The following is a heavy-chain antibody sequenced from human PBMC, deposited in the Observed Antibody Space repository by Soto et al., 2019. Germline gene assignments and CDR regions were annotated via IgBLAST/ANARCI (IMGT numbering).Heavy chain of an antibody. V-gene: IGHV5-10-1*03. CDR2: IDPSDSYT. D-gene: IGHD5-18*01. Sequence: EVLLVQSGAEVKKPGESLRISCKGCGFTNYWINWVRQMPGKGLEWMGKIDPSDSYTNYSPSFQGHVTISADKSISTAYLQWSSLKASDTAMYYCAMWIQGPHIWGQGTMVTVSS. CDR3: AMWIQGPHI. J-gene: IGHJ3*02. CDR1: GFTNYW.